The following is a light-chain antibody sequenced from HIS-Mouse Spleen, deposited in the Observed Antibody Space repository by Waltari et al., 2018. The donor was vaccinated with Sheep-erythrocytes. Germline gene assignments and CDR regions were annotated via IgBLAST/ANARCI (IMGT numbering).Light chain of an antibody. J-gene: IGLJ1*01. V-gene: IGLV1-44*01. CDR3: AAWDDSLNGYV. CDR2: RNN. CDR1: SSNIGSNT. Sequence: QSVLTQPPSASGTPGQRVTISCSGSSSNIGSNTVNWYQQLPGTAPKLLISRNNRRPSGVTDRFSGSKSGTSASLAISGLQSEDEADYYCAAWDDSLNGYVFGTGTKVTVL.